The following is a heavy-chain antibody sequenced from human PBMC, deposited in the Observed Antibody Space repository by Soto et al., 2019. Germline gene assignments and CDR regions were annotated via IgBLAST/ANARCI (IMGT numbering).Heavy chain of an antibody. CDR3: ARGFDSSGYYGDY. Sequence: SETLSLTCTVSGGSISSGDYYWSRIRQPPGKGLEWIGYINYSGSTNYNPSLKSRVTISVDTSKNQFSLKLSSVTAADTAVYYCARGFDSSGYYGDYWGQGTLVTVSS. V-gene: IGHV4-30-4*08. J-gene: IGHJ4*02. CDR1: GGSISSGDYY. CDR2: INYSGST. D-gene: IGHD3-22*01.